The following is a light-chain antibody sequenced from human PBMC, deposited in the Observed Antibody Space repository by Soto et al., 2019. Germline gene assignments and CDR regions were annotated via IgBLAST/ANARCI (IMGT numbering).Light chain of an antibody. Sequence: QSVLTQPPSASGTPGQRVTISCSGSSSNIGNNAVNWYQQLPGTAPKLLIYSNNQRPSGVPDRFSGSKSGTSASLAISGLQSEDEADYYCAAWDDSMKGPVFGGGTKLTVL. CDR2: SNN. J-gene: IGLJ2*01. CDR3: AAWDDSMKGPV. CDR1: SSNIGNNA. V-gene: IGLV1-44*01.